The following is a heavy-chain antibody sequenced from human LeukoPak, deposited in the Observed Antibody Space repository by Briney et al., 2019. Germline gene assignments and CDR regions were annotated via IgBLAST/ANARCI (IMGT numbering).Heavy chain of an antibody. CDR2: INSDGSST. J-gene: IGHJ4*02. CDR1: RFTFSSYW. V-gene: IGHV3-74*01. CDR3: ATSTYCSGGSCYSRTFQY. Sequence: GGSLRLSCAAPRFTFSSYWMHWVRQAPGKGLGWVSRINSDGSSTSYADSVKGRFTISRDNAKNTLYLQMNSLRAEDTAVYYCATSTYCSGGSCYSRTFQYWGQGTLVTVSS. D-gene: IGHD2-15*01.